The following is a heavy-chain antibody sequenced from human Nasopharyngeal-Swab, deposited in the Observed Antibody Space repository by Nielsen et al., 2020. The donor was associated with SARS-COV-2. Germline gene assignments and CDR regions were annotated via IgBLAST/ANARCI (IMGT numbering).Heavy chain of an antibody. CDR1: GFTFSSYG. CDR2: ISSSSSYI. J-gene: IGHJ4*02. CDR3: AKVAGDYYYGSGYFDY. V-gene: IGHV3-21*04. Sequence: GESLKISCAASGFTFSSYGMHWVRQAPGKGLEWVSSISSSSSYIYYADSVKGRFTISRDNSKNTLYLQMNSLRAEDTAIYYCAKVAGDYYYGSGYFDYWGQGTLVTVSS. D-gene: IGHD3-10*01.